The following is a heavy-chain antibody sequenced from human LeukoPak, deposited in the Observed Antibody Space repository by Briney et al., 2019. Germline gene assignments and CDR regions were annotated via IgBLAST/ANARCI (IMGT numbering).Heavy chain of an antibody. J-gene: IGHJ6*02. D-gene: IGHD6-13*01. CDR3: ASVGSSSWYLSYYYYYGMDV. CDR2: MNPNSVNT. Sequence: ASLKPCSKASVYTLTSSDVNCVPQAARHGLKWMGWMNPNSVNTGYAQKFHPRVTMTRNTSILTAYMELSTLRSEDTAVYYCASVGSSSWYLSYYYYYGMDVWGQGTTVTVSS. V-gene: IGHV1-8*01. CDR1: VYTLTSSD.